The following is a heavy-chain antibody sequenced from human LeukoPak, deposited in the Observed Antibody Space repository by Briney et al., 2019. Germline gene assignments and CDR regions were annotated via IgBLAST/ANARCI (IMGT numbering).Heavy chain of an antibody. CDR3: AKSGYNRFDY. CDR2: ISGSGSGGST. J-gene: IGHJ4*02. Sequence: GGSLRLSCAASGFTLSGSTMHCVREAPGKGLEWVSSISGSGSGGSTYYADSVKGRFTISRDNSKITLYLQKNSLIAEDTAVYYCAKSGYNRFDYWGQGTRVTVSS. D-gene: IGHD5-24*01. V-gene: IGHV3-23*01. CDR1: GFTLSGST.